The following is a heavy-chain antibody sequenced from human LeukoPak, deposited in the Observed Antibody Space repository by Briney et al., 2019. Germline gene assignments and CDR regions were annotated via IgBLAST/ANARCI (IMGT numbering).Heavy chain of an antibody. CDR3: ARDGGGSSSSRNWFDP. D-gene: IGHD6-13*01. CDR1: GGSISSSSYY. J-gene: IGHJ5*02. V-gene: IGHV4-39*07. CDR2: INHSGST. Sequence: SETLSLTCTVSGGSISSSSYYWGWIRQPPGKGLEWIGEINHSGSTNYNPSLKSRVTISVDTSKNQFSLKLSSVTAADTAVYYCARDGGGSSSSRNWFDPWGQGTLVTVSS.